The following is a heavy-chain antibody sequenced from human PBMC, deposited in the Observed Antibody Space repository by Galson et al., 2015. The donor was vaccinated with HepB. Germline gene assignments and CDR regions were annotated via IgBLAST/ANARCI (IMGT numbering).Heavy chain of an antibody. D-gene: IGHD2-15*01. CDR1: GDSVSTNSAV. CDR2: TYYRSKWYS. V-gene: IGHV6-1*01. Sequence: CAISGDSVSTNSAVWNWIRQSPSRGLEWLGRTYYRSKWYSDYAVSVKSRITINPDTSKNQFSLHLNSVTPEDTAVYYCARHTVGLDHWGQGTLVTVSS. J-gene: IGHJ5*02. CDR3: ARHTVGLDH.